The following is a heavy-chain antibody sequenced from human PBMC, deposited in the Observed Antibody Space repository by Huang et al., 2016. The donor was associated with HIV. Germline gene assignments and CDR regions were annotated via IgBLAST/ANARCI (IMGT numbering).Heavy chain of an antibody. CDR1: RFPFSNYA. CDR3: ARDLWLRDLYYYYYMDV. CDR2: ISYDGSNK. Sequence: QVQLVESGGGVVQPGRSLRLSCAASRFPFSNYARHWVRQAPGKGVEWVEVISYDGSNKYYADAVKGRFTSSRDNSKNTLYLQMNSLRAEDTAVYYCARDLWLRDLYYYYYMDVWGKGTTVTVSS. D-gene: IGHD5-12*01. V-gene: IGHV3-30-3*01. J-gene: IGHJ6*03.